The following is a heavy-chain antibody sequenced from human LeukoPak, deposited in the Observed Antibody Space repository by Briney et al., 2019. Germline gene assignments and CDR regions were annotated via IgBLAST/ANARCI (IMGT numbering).Heavy chain of an antibody. D-gene: IGHD2-15*01. CDR2: ISLNGGST. CDR3: AKSVAPYCSGGSCFDAFDI. V-gene: IGHV3-20*04. J-gene: IGHJ3*02. Sequence: GGSLRLSCAASGFTFEDYGMSWVRQVPGKGLEWVSGISLNGGSTGYADSVKGRFTISRDNVKNSLYLQMNSLRAEDTAVYYCAKSVAPYCSGGSCFDAFDIWGQGTMVTVSS. CDR1: GFTFEDYG.